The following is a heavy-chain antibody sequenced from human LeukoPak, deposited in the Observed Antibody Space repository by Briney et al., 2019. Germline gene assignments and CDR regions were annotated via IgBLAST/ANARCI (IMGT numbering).Heavy chain of an antibody. CDR3: ARRGLVVIPV. Sequence: PSETLSLTCTVSGGSVGSSDSYWVWVRQPPGKGLEWVGSIYYGGTTHYSPSLKSRLTISADTSRSQFSLSLTSVTAADTAVYFCARRGLVVIPVWGQGTLVTVSS. J-gene: IGHJ4*02. CDR1: GGSVGSSDSY. CDR2: IYYGGTT. V-gene: IGHV4-39*01. D-gene: IGHD2-21*01.